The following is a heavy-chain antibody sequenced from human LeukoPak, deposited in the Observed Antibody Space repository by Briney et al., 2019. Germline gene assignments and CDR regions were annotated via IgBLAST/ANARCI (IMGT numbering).Heavy chain of an antibody. D-gene: IGHD4-23*01. CDR2: SYYSGST. V-gene: IGHV4-39*01. CDR1: GGSISSSSYY. CDR3: ARHRWSSRRNLLAESGPGFFDY. Sequence: KPSETLSLTCTVSGGSISSSSYYWGWIRQPPGKGLEWIGTSYYSGSTYYNPSLKSRVTIPVDTSKNQFSLKLSSVTAADTAVYYCARHRWSSRRNLLAESGPGFFDYWGQGSLVTVSS. J-gene: IGHJ4*02.